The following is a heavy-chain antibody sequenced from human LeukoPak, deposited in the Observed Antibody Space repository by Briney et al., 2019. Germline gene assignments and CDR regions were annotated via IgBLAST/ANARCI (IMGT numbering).Heavy chain of an antibody. CDR1: GGSISSYY. J-gene: IGHJ5*02. V-gene: IGHV4-59*01. Sequence: SETLSLTCTVSGGSISSYYWSWIRQPPGKGLEWIGYIYYSGSTNYNPSLKSRVTVSVDTSKNQFSLKLSSVTAADTAVYYCASGGPWYNWFDPWGQGTLVTVSP. D-gene: IGHD1-26*01. CDR3: ASGGPWYNWFDP. CDR2: IYYSGST.